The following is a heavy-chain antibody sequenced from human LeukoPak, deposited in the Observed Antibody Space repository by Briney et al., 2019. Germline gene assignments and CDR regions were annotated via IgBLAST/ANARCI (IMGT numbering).Heavy chain of an antibody. D-gene: IGHD5-12*01. V-gene: IGHV3-7*01. CDR2: INQDGSRK. CDR3: ARLWGDATIFDL. CDR1: EFTFSAFW. J-gene: IGHJ4*02. Sequence: GGSLRLSCTASEFTFSAFWMSWVRQAPGKGLEWVANINQDGSRKHYVDSVKGRFTVSRDNAEKSLYLQTNSLRVEDTALYHCARLWGDATIFDLWGQGTLVTVSS.